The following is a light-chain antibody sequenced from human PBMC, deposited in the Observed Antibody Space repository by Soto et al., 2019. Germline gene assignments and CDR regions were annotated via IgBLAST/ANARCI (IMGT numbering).Light chain of an antibody. Sequence: EIVLTQSPATLSLSPGERATLSCRASQSVSSYLAWYQQKPGQAPRLLIYDASNRATGIPARFSGSGSGTDFTLTISSLEPEDSAVYYCQQRSNWPPGLSFGGGTKVAIK. V-gene: IGKV3-11*01. CDR3: QQRSNWPPGLS. CDR1: QSVSSY. J-gene: IGKJ4*01. CDR2: DAS.